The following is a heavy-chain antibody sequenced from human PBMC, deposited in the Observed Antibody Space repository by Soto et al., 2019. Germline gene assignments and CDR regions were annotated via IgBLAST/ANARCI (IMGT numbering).Heavy chain of an antibody. D-gene: IGHD4-4*01. V-gene: IGHV4-30-4*01. CDR1: GGSISSGDYY. CDR2: IYYSRST. CDR3: ARSTVTTWYFDY. J-gene: IGHJ4*02. Sequence: PSETLSLPCTVSGGSISSGDYYWSWIRQPPGKGLEWIGYIYYSRSTYYNPSLKSRVTISVDTSKNQFSLKLSSVTAADTAVYYCARSTVTTWYFDYWGQGTLVTVSS.